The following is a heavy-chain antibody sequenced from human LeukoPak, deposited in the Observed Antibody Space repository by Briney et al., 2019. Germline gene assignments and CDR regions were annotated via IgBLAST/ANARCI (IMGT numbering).Heavy chain of an antibody. D-gene: IGHD3-22*01. CDR2: ISGTRTTI. Sequence: GGSLRLSCAASGLTFSDYYMTWIRQAPGKGLEWVSSISGTRTTIYSADSVRGRFTVSRDNARNSLFLHMNSLRAEDTAVYYCAVQITMIVVVPYFDYWGQGTLVTVSS. J-gene: IGHJ4*02. CDR3: AVQITMIVVVPYFDY. CDR1: GLTFSDYY. V-gene: IGHV3-11*04.